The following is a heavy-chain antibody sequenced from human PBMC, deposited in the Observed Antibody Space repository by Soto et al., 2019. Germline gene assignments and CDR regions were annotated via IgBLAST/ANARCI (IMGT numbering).Heavy chain of an antibody. CDR1: VGSISSDY. V-gene: IGHV4-59*01. CDR3: ARARDSSGYYPFDY. CDR2: IYYSGST. Sequence: SKTLSLTCTVSVGSISSDYWSWIRQPPGKGLEWIGYIYYSGSTNYNPSLKSRVTISVDTSKNQFSLKLSSVTAADTAVYYCARARDSSGYYPFDYWGQGTLVTVSS. D-gene: IGHD3-22*01. J-gene: IGHJ4*02.